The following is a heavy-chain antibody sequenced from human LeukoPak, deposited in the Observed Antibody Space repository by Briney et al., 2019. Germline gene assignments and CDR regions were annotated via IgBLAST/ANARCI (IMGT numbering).Heavy chain of an antibody. CDR1: GGSISSSSYY. J-gene: IGHJ3*02. Sequence: SETLSLTCTVSGGSISSSSYYWGWIRQPPGKGLEWIGSIYYSGSTYYNPSLKSRVTISVDTSKNQFSLKLSSVTAADTAVYYCARIGDAAFDIWGQGTIVTVSS. CDR3: ARIGDAAFDI. V-gene: IGHV4-39*01. CDR2: IYYSGST.